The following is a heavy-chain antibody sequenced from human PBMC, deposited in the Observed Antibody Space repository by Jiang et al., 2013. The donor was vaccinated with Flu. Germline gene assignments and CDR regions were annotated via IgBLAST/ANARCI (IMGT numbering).Heavy chain of an antibody. CDR1: GYTFTGYY. V-gene: IGHV1-2*04. J-gene: IGHJ4*02. CDR3: ARAPVAGTPDY. D-gene: IGHD6-19*01. Sequence: KASGYTFTGYYMHWVRQAPGQGLEWMGWINPNSGGTNYAQKFQGWVTMTRDTSISTAYMELSRLRSDDTAVYYCARAPVAGTPDYWGQGTLVTVSS. CDR2: INPNSGGT.